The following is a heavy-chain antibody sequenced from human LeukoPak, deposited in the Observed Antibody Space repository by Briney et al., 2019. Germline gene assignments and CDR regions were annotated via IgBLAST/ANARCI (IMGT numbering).Heavy chain of an antibody. CDR1: GGSFSGYY. D-gene: IGHD3-10*01. Sequence: SETLSLTCAVYGGSFSGYYWSWIRQPPGKGLEWIGEINHSGSTNYNPSLKSRVTISVDTSKNQFSLKLSSVTAADTAVYYCARDGVQGSGTWGQGTLVTVSS. CDR2: INHSGST. CDR3: ARDGVQGSGT. J-gene: IGHJ5*02. V-gene: IGHV4-34*01.